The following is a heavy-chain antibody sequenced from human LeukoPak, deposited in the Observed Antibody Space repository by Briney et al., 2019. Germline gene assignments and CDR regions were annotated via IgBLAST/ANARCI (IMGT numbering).Heavy chain of an antibody. D-gene: IGHD3-9*01. Sequence: SVKVSCKASGGTFSSYAISWVRQAPGRGLEWMGGIIPIFGTANYAQKFQGRVTITTDESTSTAYMELSSLRSEDTAVYYCAREDDILTGDYRLDYWGQGTLVTVSS. J-gene: IGHJ4*02. V-gene: IGHV1-69*05. CDR1: GGTFSSYA. CDR2: IIPIFGTA. CDR3: AREDDILTGDYRLDY.